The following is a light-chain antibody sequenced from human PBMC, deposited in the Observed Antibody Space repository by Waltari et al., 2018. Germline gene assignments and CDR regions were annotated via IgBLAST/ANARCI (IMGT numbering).Light chain of an antibody. V-gene: IGKV4-1*01. CDR3: QHYYSPPWT. J-gene: IGKJ1*01. CDR2: WAC. CDR1: QSVLYSSNNKNY. Sequence: DIVMTQSPDSLAVSLGERATINSNSSQSVLYSSNNKNYLAWYQQKPVQPPKLLIYWACTRESGVPDRFSGSVSGTDFTLTISSLQAEDVAVYYCQHYYSPPWTFGQGTKVEIK.